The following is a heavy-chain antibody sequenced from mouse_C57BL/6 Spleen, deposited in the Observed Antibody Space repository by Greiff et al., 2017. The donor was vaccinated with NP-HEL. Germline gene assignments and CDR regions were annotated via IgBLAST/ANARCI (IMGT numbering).Heavy chain of an antibody. CDR2: INPNNGGT. J-gene: IGHJ1*03. V-gene: IGHV1-26*01. CDR3: ARHGYGSSYDWYFDV. Sequence: VQLQQSGPELVKPGASVKISCKASGYTFTDYYMNWVKQSHGKSLEWIGDINPNNGGTSYNQKFKGKATLTVDKSSSTAYMELRSLTSEDSAVYYCARHGYGSSYDWYFDVWGTGTTVTVSS. CDR1: GYTFTDYY. D-gene: IGHD1-1*01.